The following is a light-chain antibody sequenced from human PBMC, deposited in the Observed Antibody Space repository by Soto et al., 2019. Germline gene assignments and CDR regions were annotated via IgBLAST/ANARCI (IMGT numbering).Light chain of an antibody. J-gene: IGKJ3*01. V-gene: IGKV3-20*01. Sequence: IVLTQSPGPLSLSPGARATLSCRASQSIRRNYLAWYQKKPGQAPRLLIYDASTRATGIPDRFTGSGSGTDFTLTISRLEPEDFAVYHGQQYGVSPPSTVGPGTKVEIK. CDR2: DAS. CDR3: QQYGVSPPST. CDR1: QSIRRNY.